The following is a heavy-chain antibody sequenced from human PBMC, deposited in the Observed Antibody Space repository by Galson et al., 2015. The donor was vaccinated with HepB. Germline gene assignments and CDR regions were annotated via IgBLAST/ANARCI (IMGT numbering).Heavy chain of an antibody. CDR2: IYYSGST. CDR3: ARLSRDGYNYVFDY. Sequence: ETLSLTCTVSGGSISSYYWSWIRQPPGKGLEWIGYIYYSGSTNYNPSLKSRVTISVDTSKNQFSLKLSSVTAADTAVYYCARLSRDGYNYVFDYWGQGTLVTVSS. J-gene: IGHJ4*02. D-gene: IGHD5-24*01. V-gene: IGHV4-59*08. CDR1: GGSISSYY.